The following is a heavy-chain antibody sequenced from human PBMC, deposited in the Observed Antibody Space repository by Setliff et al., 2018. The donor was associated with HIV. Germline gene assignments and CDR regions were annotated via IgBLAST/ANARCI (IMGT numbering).Heavy chain of an antibody. V-gene: IGHV4-61*10. D-gene: IGHD6-13*01. Sequence: PSETLSLTCTVSGGSTSSGSYYWSWIRQPAGKGLEWIGHVYKTGTTNYNPSLKSRVTISVDTSKSQFSLNLSSVTAADTAVYYCARRLPYSSSWYYFDYWGQGTLVTVSS. CDR1: GGSTSSGSYY. CDR2: VYKTGTT. J-gene: IGHJ4*02. CDR3: ARRLPYSSSWYYFDY.